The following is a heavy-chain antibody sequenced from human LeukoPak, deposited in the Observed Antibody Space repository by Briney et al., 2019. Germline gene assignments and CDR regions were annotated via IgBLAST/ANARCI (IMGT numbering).Heavy chain of an antibody. CDR1: GYTFTSYG. CDR2: ISAYNGNT. J-gene: IGHJ6*03. D-gene: IGHD5-24*01. Sequence: ASVKVSCKASGYTFTSYGISWVRQAPGQGLEWMGWISAYNGNTNYAQKLQGRVTMTRNTSISTAYMELSSLRSEDTAVYYCARVLEMATIEGNYYYYMDVWGKGTTVTISS. V-gene: IGHV1-18*01. CDR3: ARVLEMATIEGNYYYYMDV.